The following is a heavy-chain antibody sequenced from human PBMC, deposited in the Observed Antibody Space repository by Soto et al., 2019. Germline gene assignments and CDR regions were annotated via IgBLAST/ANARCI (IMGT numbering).Heavy chain of an antibody. J-gene: IGHJ6*02. Sequence: GSLRLSCAASGFTFSSYSMNWVRQAPGKGLEWVSYISSSSSTIYYADSVKGRFTISRDNAKSSLYLQMNSLRDEDTAVYYCARVLPAHSSGWYLGYYYGMDVWGQGTTVTVSS. CDR1: GFTFSSYS. D-gene: IGHD6-19*01. CDR2: ISSSSSTI. CDR3: ARVLPAHSSGWYLGYYYGMDV. V-gene: IGHV3-48*02.